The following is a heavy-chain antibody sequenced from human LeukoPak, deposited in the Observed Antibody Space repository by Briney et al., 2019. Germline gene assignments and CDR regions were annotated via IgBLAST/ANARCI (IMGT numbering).Heavy chain of an antibody. J-gene: IGHJ4*02. D-gene: IGHD2-2*02. Sequence: SETLSLTCTFSGGSITSSSHYWGWVRQPPGKGLEWIGNIYHSGSTYYNPSLKSRVTMSVDTSKDQFSLKLSSVTAADTAVYYCARDSDIVVVPAAIRIGGYFDYWGQGTLVTVSS. CDR3: ARDSDIVVVPAAIRIGGYFDY. CDR2: IYHSGST. V-gene: IGHV4-39*07. CDR1: GGSITSSSHY.